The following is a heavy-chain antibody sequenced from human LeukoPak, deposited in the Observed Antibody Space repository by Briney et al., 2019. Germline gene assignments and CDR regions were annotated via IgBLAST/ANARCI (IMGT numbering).Heavy chain of an antibody. V-gene: IGHV4-59*01. CDR2: IYYSGST. CDR1: GGSISGYY. Sequence: SETLPLTCTVSGGSISGYYWSWIRQPPGKGLEWIGYIYYSGSTNYNPSLKSRVTISVDTSKNQFSLKLSSVTAADTAVYYCARGPYSSSWSFDYWGQGTLVTVSS. J-gene: IGHJ4*02. CDR3: ARGPYSSSWSFDY. D-gene: IGHD6-13*01.